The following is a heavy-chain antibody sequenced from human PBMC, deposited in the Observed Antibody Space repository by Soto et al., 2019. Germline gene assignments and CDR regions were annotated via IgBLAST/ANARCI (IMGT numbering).Heavy chain of an antibody. CDR2: IIPIFGTA. D-gene: IGHD6-13*01. V-gene: IGHV1-69*13. CDR3: AKAPKAAATNNWFDP. J-gene: IGHJ5*02. CDR1: GGTFSSYA. Sequence: SVKVSCKASGGTFSSYAISWVRQAPGQGLEWMGGIIPIFGTANYAQKFQGRVTITADESTSTAYMELSSLRSEDTAVYYCAKAPKAAATNNWFDPWGQRTLVTVSS.